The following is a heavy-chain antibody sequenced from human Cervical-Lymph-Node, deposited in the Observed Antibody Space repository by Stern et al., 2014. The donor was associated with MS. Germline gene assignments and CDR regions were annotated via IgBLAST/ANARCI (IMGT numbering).Heavy chain of an antibody. CDR3: ARIMKGRGSNYFDY. J-gene: IGHJ4*02. D-gene: IGHD3-10*01. Sequence: EDQLVESGGGLVQPGGSLRLSCAASGFTFSDHYMDWVRQAPGKGLEWIGRGRHKARSYTTEYAASVKGRFTVSRDDSKNSLYLQMNSLKTEDTAVYYCARIMKGRGSNYFDYWGQGALVTVSS. CDR2: GRHKARSYTT. CDR1: GFTFSDHY. V-gene: IGHV3-72*01.